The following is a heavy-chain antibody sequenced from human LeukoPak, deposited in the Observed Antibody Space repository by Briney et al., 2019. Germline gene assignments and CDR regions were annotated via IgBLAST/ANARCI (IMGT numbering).Heavy chain of an antibody. V-gene: IGHV3-23*01. D-gene: IGHD1-26*01. CDR2: ICAGGATI. CDR3: AKDSGGTYFYYYYYMDV. J-gene: IGHJ6*03. Sequence: GGSLRLSCAASGFTFSTYAMSWVRQAPGKGLEWVSAICAGGATIYYADSVKGRFTVSRDNSKNTLNLQINSLRAEDTAVYYCAKDSGGTYFYYYYYMDVWGKGTTVTVSS. CDR1: GFTFSTYA.